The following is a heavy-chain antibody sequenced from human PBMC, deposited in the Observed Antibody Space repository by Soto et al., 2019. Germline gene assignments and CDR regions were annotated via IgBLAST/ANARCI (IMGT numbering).Heavy chain of an antibody. CDR1: GGTFSSYA. CDR2: IIPIFGTA. CDR3: AREGAIAAAGSDAFDI. J-gene: IGHJ3*02. Sequence: ASVKVSCKASGGTFSSYAISWVRQAPGQGLEWMGGIIPIFGTANYAQKFQGRVTITADESTSTAYMELSSLRSEDTAVYYCAREGAIAAAGSDAFDIWGQGTMVTVSS. D-gene: IGHD6-13*01. V-gene: IGHV1-69*13.